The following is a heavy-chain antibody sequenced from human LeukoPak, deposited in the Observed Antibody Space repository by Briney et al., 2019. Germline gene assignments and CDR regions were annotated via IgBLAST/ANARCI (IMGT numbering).Heavy chain of an antibody. CDR3: ARGREEMATITPFDY. CDR1: GGSISSYY. J-gene: IGHJ4*02. CDR2: IYYSGST. V-gene: IGHV4-59*01. Sequence: SETLSLTCTVSGGSISSYYWSWIRQPPGKGLEWIGYIYYSGSTNYNPSLKSRVTISVDTSKNQFSLKLSSVTAADTAVYYCARGREEMATITPFDYWGQGTLVTVSS. D-gene: IGHD5-24*01.